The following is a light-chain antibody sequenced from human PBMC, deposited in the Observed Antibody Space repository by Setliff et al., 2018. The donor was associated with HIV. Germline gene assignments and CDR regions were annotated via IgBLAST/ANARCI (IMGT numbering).Light chain of an antibody. CDR2: DVS. CDR1: SSDVGAYNY. J-gene: IGLJ1*01. Sequence: QSALTQPASVSGSPGQSITISCTGTSSDVGAYNYVSWYQQHPGKAPKLMIYDVSNRPSGVSNRFSGSKSGNTASLTISGLQAEDEADYYCSSYTSSYTVVVGTGTKVTVL. CDR3: SSYTSSYTVV. V-gene: IGLV2-14*03.